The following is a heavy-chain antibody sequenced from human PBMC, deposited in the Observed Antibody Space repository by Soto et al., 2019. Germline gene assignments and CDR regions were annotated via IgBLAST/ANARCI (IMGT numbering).Heavy chain of an antibody. CDR1: GNTHTIYF. CDR3: ARGGSYYAH. J-gene: IGHJ4*02. D-gene: IGHD3-16*01. Sequence: QVQLVQSGAEVKQPGASVRVSCKASGNTHTIYFIHWLRQAPGQGLAWMGWINSVSGGTNYAPRFRGRVSMTRDASSATAFMDLSGLRSDDTAVYYCARGGSYYAHWGQGTLVTVSS. CDR2: INSVSGGT. V-gene: IGHV1-2*02.